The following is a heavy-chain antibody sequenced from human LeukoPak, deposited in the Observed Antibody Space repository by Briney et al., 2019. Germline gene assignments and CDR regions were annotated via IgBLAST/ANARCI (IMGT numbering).Heavy chain of an antibody. J-gene: IGHJ5*02. CDR3: AREADRWFDP. CDR2: IYYNGDT. V-gene: IGHV4-59*12. Sequence: SETLSLTCSVSGGSITGYSWSWIRQTPGKGLEWIGYIYYNGDTHYNPSLNSRLSISVDTSKNQFSLKLSSVTAADTAVYYCAREADRWFDPWGQGTLVTVSS. CDR1: GGSITGYS.